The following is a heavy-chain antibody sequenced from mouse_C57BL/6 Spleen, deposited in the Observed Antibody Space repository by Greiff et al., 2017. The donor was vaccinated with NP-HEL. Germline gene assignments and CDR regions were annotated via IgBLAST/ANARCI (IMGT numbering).Heavy chain of an antibody. CDR2: LSSGSSTL. Sequence: EVKLMESGGGLVKPGGSLKLSCAASGFTFSDYGMHWVRQAPEKGLEWVAYLSSGSSTLYYADPVKGRFTISRDNAKNTLFLQMTSLRSEDTAMYYCARGAQATGYAMDYWGQGTSVTVSS. CDR1: GFTFSDYG. J-gene: IGHJ4*01. CDR3: ARGAQATGYAMDY. D-gene: IGHD3-2*02. V-gene: IGHV5-17*01.